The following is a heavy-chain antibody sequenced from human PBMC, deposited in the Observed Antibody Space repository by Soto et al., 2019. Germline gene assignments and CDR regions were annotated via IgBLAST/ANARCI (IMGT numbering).Heavy chain of an antibody. CDR3: ASHYDMWSGYLSPVDY. CDR1: GYTFSDYY. Sequence: QVQLVESGGDLVKPGGSLRLSCAASGYTFSDYYMSWIRQAPGKGLEWISYIDTSGTKIYYADSVKGRFTITRDNAKNSLYLEMSSLRDEHTAVYYCASHYDMWSGYLSPVDYWGQGTLVTVSS. D-gene: IGHD3-3*01. J-gene: IGHJ4*02. CDR2: IDTSGTKI. V-gene: IGHV3-11*01.